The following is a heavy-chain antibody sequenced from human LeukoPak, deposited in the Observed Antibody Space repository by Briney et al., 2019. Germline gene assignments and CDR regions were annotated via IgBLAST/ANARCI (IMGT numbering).Heavy chain of an antibody. CDR1: GGSISSYY. CDR3: ARVGTYGSGSYLSWLDY. D-gene: IGHD3-10*01. CDR2: IYYSGST. V-gene: IGHV4-59*01. Sequence: SETLSLTCTVSGGSISSYYWSWVRQPPGKGLEWIGYIYYSGSTNYNPSLKSRVTISVDTSKNQFSLKLSSVTAADTAVYYCARVGTYGSGSYLSWLDYWGQGTLVTVSS. J-gene: IGHJ4*02.